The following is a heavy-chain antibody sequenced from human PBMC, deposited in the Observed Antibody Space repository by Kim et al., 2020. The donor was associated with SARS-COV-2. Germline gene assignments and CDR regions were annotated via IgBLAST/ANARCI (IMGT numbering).Heavy chain of an antibody. J-gene: IGHJ4*02. CDR3: AKDFVRGSHDFDY. Sequence: GGSLRLSCAASGFTFNNYAMNWVRQAPGKGLEWVSVISSNGKTTYYADSVKGRFTISRDISKNTLYLQMNSLRAEDTAVYYCAKDFVRGSHDFDYWGQGTLVTVSS. CDR2: ISSNGKTT. D-gene: IGHD1-26*01. CDR1: GFTFNNYA. V-gene: IGHV3-23*01.